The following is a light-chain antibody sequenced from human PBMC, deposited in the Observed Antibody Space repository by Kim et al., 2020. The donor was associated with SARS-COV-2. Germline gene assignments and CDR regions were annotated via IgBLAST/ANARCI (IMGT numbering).Light chain of an antibody. J-gene: IGLJ3*02. V-gene: IGLV1-44*01. CDR2: SNN. Sequence: QSVLTQPPSASGTPGQRGTISCSGRSSNIGSNTVNWYQQVPGTAPKLLIYSNNQRPSGVPDRFSGSKSGTSASLAISGLQSEDEGDYYCAAWDDSLNGWVFGGGTQPTVL. CDR3: AAWDDSLNGWV. CDR1: SSNIGSNT.